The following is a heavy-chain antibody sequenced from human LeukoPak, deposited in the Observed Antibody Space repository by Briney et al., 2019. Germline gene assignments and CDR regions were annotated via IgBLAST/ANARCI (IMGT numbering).Heavy chain of an antibody. D-gene: IGHD3-10*01. V-gene: IGHV3-48*01. CDR2: ISSSSSTI. J-gene: IGHJ4*02. CDR3: TRFGDYGEY. CDR1: GFTFSTYS. Sequence: GGSLRLSCAASGFTFSTYSMNWVRQAPGKGLEWVSYISSSSSTIYYADPVKGRFTISRDNAKNSLYLQMNSLRAEDTAVYYCTRFGDYGEYWGQGTLVTVSS.